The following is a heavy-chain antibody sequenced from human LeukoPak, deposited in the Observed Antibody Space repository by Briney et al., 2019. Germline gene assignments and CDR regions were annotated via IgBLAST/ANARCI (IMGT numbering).Heavy chain of an antibody. CDR3: VGTIASRGSEY. J-gene: IGHJ4*02. D-gene: IGHD6-6*01. CDR2: LPPDELGI. V-gene: IGHV3-74*01. Sequence: GGSLRPSCAASGFDFSSNWMHWVRQAPGMGLVWVSRLPPDELGIIYADSVKGRFTVSRDNAKNTVYLQMNNLRVDDTAMYYCVGTIASRGSEYWGQGALVTVSS. CDR1: GFDFSSNW.